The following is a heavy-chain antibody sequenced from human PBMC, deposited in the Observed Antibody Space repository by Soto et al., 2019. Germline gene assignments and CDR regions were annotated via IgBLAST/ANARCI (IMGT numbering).Heavy chain of an antibody. Sequence: GGSLRLSCAASGFTFSSYAMSWVRQAPGKGLEWVSAISGSGGSTYYADSVKGRFTISRDNSKNTLYLQMNSQRAEDTAVYYCAKDPPAVTIFGVDLRGIWGQGTMVTVSS. V-gene: IGHV3-23*01. D-gene: IGHD3-3*01. CDR2: ISGSGGST. J-gene: IGHJ3*02. CDR1: GFTFSSYA. CDR3: AKDPPAVTIFGVDLRGI.